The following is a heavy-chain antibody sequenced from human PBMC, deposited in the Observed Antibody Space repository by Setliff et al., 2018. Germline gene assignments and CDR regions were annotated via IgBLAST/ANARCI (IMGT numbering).Heavy chain of an antibody. CDR1: GYTFTSYD. Sequence: ASVKVSCKTSGYTFTSYDINWVRQATGRGLEWMGWMNPNSGNTGYAQKFQGRVTMTKNTSISTAYLELSSLKSEDTAVYYCARGGTFRYFDFWGQGAPVTVSS. CDR2: MNPNSGNT. CDR3: ARGGTFRYFDF. J-gene: IGHJ4*02. V-gene: IGHV1-8*02.